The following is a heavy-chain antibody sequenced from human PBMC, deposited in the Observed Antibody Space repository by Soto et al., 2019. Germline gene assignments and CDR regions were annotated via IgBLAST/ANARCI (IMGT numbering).Heavy chain of an antibody. CDR2: IHDSGHT. Sequence: QVQLQQSGPRLVKPSETLSLTCTASGASLSTYYWTWIRQPPGKGLEWIGHIHDSGHTTYTPSLESRVTISVATTKNQFSLTLTSVTAADTAVYYCARVIRGGFFDTWGQGPLVSVSS. CDR3: ARVIRGGFFDT. J-gene: IGHJ5*02. D-gene: IGHD3-16*01. V-gene: IGHV4-59*01. CDR1: GASLSTYY.